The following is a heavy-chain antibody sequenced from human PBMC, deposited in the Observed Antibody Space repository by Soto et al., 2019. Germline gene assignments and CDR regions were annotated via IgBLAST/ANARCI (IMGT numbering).Heavy chain of an antibody. CDR2: ISSSSSYI. V-gene: IGHV3-21*06. CDR1: GFTFSSYS. Sequence: EVQLVESGGGLVKPGGSLRISCAVSGFTFSSYSMNWVRQAPGKGLEWVSSISSSSSYIYYADSVKGRFTISRDNAKNSLYLQMNSLRAEDTAVYYCARAGGDYIWYLDLWGRGTLVTVSS. J-gene: IGHJ2*01. D-gene: IGHD4-17*01. CDR3: ARAGGDYIWYLDL.